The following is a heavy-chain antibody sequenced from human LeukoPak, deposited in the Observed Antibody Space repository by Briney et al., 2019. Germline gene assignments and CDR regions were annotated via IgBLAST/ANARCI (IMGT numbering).Heavy chain of an antibody. V-gene: IGHV3-15*01. J-gene: IGHJ3*02. Sequence: VGSLRLSCETSGFPFIPTWMNWVRQAPGKGLKWGGRIKSKTDGGTTDYAAPMKGRFNISRDDSKNTVFLQMNSLKIEDTAVYYCITVVFVYGAFDIWGRGTMVTVSS. CDR1: GFPFIPTW. CDR2: IKSKTDGGTT. CDR3: ITVVFVYGAFDI. D-gene: IGHD2/OR15-2a*01.